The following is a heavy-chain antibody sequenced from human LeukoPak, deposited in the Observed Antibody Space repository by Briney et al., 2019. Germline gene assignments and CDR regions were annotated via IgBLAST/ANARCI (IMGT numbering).Heavy chain of an antibody. V-gene: IGHV1-8*02. CDR3: ARGHSSWYSQSPYYFDY. J-gene: IGHJ4*02. D-gene: IGHD6-13*01. Sequence: GASVKVSCKASGYTFTSYYMHWVRQATGQGLEWMVWMNPNSGNTGYAQKFQGRVTMTRNTSISTAYMELSSLRSEDTAVYYCARGHSSWYSQSPYYFDYWGQGTLVTVSS. CDR2: MNPNSGNT. CDR1: GYTFTSYY.